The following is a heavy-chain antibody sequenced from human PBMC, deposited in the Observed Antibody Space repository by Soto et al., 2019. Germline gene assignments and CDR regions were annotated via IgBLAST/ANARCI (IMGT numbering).Heavy chain of an antibody. CDR2: IYYSGST. CDR3: ARQGLGNDFSSGSHYYGMDV. J-gene: IGHJ6*02. Sequence: SETLSLTCTVSGGSISSSSYYWGWIRQPPGKGLEWIGSIYYSGSTYYNPSLKSRVTISVDTSKNQFSLKLSSVTAADTAVYYCARQGLGNDFSSGSHYYGMDVWGQGTTVTVSS. V-gene: IGHV4-39*01. D-gene: IGHD3-3*01. CDR1: GGSISSSSYY.